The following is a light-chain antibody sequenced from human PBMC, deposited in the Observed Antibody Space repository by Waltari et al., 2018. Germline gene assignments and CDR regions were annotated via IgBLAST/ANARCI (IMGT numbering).Light chain of an antibody. CDR2: DAS. J-gene: IGKJ5*01. V-gene: IGKV3-11*01. CDR1: QSVSVY. Sequence: EIVLTQSPATLSLSPGERATLSCRASQSVSVYLDWYQQIPGQAPRLLIFDASKRATGIPERFSGSGSGTDFTLAISSLEPEDFAVYYCQQRHIWITFGQGTRLEIK. CDR3: QQRHIWIT.